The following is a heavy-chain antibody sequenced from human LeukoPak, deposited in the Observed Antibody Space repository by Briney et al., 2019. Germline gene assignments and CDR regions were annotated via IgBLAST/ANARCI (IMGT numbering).Heavy chain of an antibody. CDR1: GYTFTSYG. J-gene: IGHJ5*02. CDR3: ARSSPAGQWLFTVWFDP. CDR2: ISAYNGNT. V-gene: IGHV1-18*01. D-gene: IGHD6-19*01. Sequence: ASVKVSCKASGYTFTSYGISWVRQAPGQGLEWMGWISAYNGNTNYAQKLQGRVTMTTDTSTSTAYMELSSLRSEDTAVYYCARSSPAGQWLFTVWFDPWGQGTLVTVSS.